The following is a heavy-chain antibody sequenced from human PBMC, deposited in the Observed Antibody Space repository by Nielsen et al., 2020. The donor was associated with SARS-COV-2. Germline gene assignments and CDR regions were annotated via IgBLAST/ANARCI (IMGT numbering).Heavy chain of an antibody. Sequence: GESLKISCAASGFTFSSYSMNWVRQAPGKGLEWVSSISSSSSYIYYADSVKGRFTISRDNAKNSLYLQMNSLRAEDTAVYYCARQWLVRSYFDYWGQGTLVTVSS. J-gene: IGHJ4*02. CDR1: GFTFSSYS. D-gene: IGHD6-19*01. CDR3: ARQWLVRSYFDY. V-gene: IGHV3-21*01. CDR2: ISSSSSYI.